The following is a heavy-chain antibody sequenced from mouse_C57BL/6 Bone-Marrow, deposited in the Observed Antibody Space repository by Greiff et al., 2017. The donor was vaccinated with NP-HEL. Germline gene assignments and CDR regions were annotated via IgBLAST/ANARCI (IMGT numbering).Heavy chain of an antibody. CDR3: AREGTTVVGPLYAMDY. CDR2: IWSDGST. Sequence: QVQLKESGPGLVAPSQSLSITCTVSGFSLTSYGVHWVRQPPGKGLEWLVVIWSDGSTTYNSALKSRLSISKDNSKSQVVLKMNSLQTDDTAMYYCAREGTTVVGPLYAMDYWGQGTSVTVSS. J-gene: IGHJ4*01. D-gene: IGHD1-1*01. CDR1: GFSLTSYG. V-gene: IGHV2-6*03.